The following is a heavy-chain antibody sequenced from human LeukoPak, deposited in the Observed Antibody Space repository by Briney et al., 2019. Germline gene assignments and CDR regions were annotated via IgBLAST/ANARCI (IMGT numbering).Heavy chain of an antibody. CDR1: GGSISSYY. J-gene: IGHJ6*03. V-gene: IGHV4-59*01. CDR2: IYYSGST. Sequence: SETLSLTCTVSGGSISSYYWSWIRQPPGKGLEWIGYIYYSGSTNYNPSLKSRVTISVDTSKNQFSLKLSSVTAADTAVYYCARARALPGYYMDVWGKGTTVTVSS. CDR3: ARARALPGYYMDV.